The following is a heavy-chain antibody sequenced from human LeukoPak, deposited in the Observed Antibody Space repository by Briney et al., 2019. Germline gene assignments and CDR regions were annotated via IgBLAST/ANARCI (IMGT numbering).Heavy chain of an antibody. D-gene: IGHD2-15*01. J-gene: IGHJ4*02. CDR1: GFTFSSYS. V-gene: IGHV3-21*01. CDR2: ISSSSSYI. Sequence: PGGSLRLSCAASGFTFSSYSMNWVRQAPGKGLEWVSSISSSSSYIYYADSVKGRFTISRDNSKNTLYLQMNSLRAEDTAVYYCAKDVGYCSGGSCYPLYYFDYWGQGTLVTVSS. CDR3: AKDVGYCSGGSCYPLYYFDY.